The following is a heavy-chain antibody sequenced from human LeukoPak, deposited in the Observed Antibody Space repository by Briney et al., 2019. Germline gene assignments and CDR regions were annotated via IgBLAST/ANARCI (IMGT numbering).Heavy chain of an antibody. Sequence: ASVKVSCKASGGTFSSYAISWVRQAPGQGLEWMGWISAYNGNTNYAQKLQGRVTMTTDTSTSTAYMELRSLRSDDTAVYYCAIIDYDFWSGYSNGDNWFDPWGQGTLVTVSS. V-gene: IGHV1-18*01. CDR1: GGTFSSYA. D-gene: IGHD3-3*01. J-gene: IGHJ5*02. CDR3: AIIDYDFWSGYSNGDNWFDP. CDR2: ISAYNGNT.